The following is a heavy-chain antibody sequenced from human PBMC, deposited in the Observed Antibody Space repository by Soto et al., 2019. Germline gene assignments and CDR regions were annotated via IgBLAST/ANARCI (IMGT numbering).Heavy chain of an antibody. Sequence: GASVKVSCKASGYTFTGYYMHWVRQAPGQGLEWMGWINPNSGGTNYAQKFQGRVTMTRDTSISTAYMELSRLRSEDTALYYCAKDIGCNSCYRYYYYGMDVWGQGTTVTVSS. CDR3: AKDIGCNSCYRYYYYGMDV. V-gene: IGHV1-2*02. CDR2: INPNSGGT. D-gene: IGHD2-2*02. CDR1: GYTFTGYY. J-gene: IGHJ6*02.